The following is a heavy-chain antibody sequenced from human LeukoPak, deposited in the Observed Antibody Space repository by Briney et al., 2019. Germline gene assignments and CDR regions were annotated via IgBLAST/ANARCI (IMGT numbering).Heavy chain of an antibody. D-gene: IGHD3-16*01. CDR2: MNRDGSEK. V-gene: IGHV3-7*01. CDR3: ARDGGVIRFGGQDV. CDR1: GFTFSNYW. J-gene: IGHJ6*02. Sequence: GGSLRLSCAASGFTFSNYWMSWVRQAPGKGLEWVANMNRDGSEKYYVDSLKGRFAISRDNAKNSLYLQMNSLRDEDTAVYYCARDGGVIRFGGQDVWGQGTTVTVS.